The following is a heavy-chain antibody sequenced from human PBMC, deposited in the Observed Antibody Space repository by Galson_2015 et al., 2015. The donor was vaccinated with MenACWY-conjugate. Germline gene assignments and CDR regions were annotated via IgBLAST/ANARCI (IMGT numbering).Heavy chain of an antibody. CDR1: GFSFSGSW. J-gene: IGHJ3*02. CDR2: IKHDASEK. V-gene: IGHV3-7*03. Sequence: SLRLSCAASGFSFSGSWMRWVRQAPGKGLEWVANIKHDASEKYYADSLKGRFAMSKDNAKTPLHLQMNSLGAEDTAVYYWGRGPRYGAFDIWGQGTMVSVSS. D-gene: IGHD4-17*01. CDR3: GRGPRYGAFDI.